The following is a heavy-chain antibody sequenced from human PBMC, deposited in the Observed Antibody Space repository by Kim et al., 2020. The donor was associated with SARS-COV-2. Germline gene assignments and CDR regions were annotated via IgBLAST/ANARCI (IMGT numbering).Heavy chain of an antibody. CDR3: ARSGPSITGFDY. Sequence: TNYAQKLKGRLTMTTDTSTRTVYMELRSLRSDDTAIYYCARSGPSITGFDYWGQGTLVTVSS. J-gene: IGHJ4*02. V-gene: IGHV1-18*01. CDR2: T. D-gene: IGHD1-20*01.